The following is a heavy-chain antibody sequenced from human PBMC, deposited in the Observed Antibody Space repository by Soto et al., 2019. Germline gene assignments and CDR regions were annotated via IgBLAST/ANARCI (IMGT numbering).Heavy chain of an antibody. CDR2: IIPILGIA. J-gene: IGHJ6*03. Sequence: QVQLVQSGAEVKKPGSSVKVSCKASGGTFSSYTISWVRQAPGQGLEWMGRIIPILGIANYAQKFQGRVTITADKSTSTAYMELSSLRSEDTAVYYCARVFGGYDPELKYYYYYMDVWGKGTTVTVSS. CDR3: ARVFGGYDPELKYYYYYMDV. D-gene: IGHD5-12*01. CDR1: GGTFSSYT. V-gene: IGHV1-69*02.